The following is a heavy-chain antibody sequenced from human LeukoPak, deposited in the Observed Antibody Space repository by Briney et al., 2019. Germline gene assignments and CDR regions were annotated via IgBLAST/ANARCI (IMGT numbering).Heavy chain of an antibody. V-gene: IGHV4-38-2*02. Sequence: PSETLSLTCTVSGDSTASGYYGGWIRQAPGKGLEWIGSIYQSGTTYYNPPLKSRVTISIDTSKNQFSLRLTSVTDADTAVYYCARGRRGYRTEFDSWGQGTLVTVSS. J-gene: IGHJ4*02. D-gene: IGHD3-22*01. CDR1: GDSTASGYY. CDR2: IYQSGTT. CDR3: ARGRRGYRTEFDS.